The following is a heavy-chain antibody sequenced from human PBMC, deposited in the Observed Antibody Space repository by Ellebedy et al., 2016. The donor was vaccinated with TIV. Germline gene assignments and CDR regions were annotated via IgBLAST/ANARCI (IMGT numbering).Heavy chain of an antibody. Sequence: GESLKISCAASGFTFRIYFMHWVRQAPGKGLEWVAIMSNDGNTKYYADAVKGRFTISRDNSKSSLYLQMNSLRVEDTALYYCARDNGSSPDYWGQGTLVTVSS. D-gene: IGHD2-8*01. CDR2: MSNDGNTK. CDR3: ARDNGSSPDY. V-gene: IGHV3-30*04. J-gene: IGHJ4*02. CDR1: GFTFRIYF.